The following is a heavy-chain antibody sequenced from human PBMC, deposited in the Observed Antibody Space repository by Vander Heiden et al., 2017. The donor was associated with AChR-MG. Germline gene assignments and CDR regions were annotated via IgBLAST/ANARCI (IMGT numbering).Heavy chain of an antibody. V-gene: IGHV4-34*01. CDR2: MNDGGST. D-gene: IGHD3-10*01. Sequence: QVQLQQWGSGLLKPSESLSLTWAVEGGTFRGSYWRGIRQPPGKRLEWNGEMNDGGSTNDRPTLKSRVTMSVDTTKNKFSLKLSPVTAADTAVYYCARGVLGSEGYDNRRDNNGFDPWGQGTLVTVSS. CDR1: GGTFRGSY. CDR3: ARGVLGSEGYDNRRDNNGFDP. J-gene: IGHJ5*02.